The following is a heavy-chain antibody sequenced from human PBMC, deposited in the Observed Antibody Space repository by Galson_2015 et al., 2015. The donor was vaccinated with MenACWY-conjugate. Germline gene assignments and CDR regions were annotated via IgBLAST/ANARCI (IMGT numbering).Heavy chain of an antibody. J-gene: IGHJ4*02. CDR1: GYTFADYW. CDR2: VYTGDSET. D-gene: IGHD5/OR15-5a*01. Sequence: QSGAEVTKPGESLEISCRGSGYTFADYWLAWVRQMPGKGLERMGIVYTGDSETTYSPSFQGQVTISAEKSISTAYLQWNSLKASDTAMYYCARLAFSVWPFEYWGQGTLVTVSS. CDR3: ARLAFSVWPFEY. V-gene: IGHV5-51*01.